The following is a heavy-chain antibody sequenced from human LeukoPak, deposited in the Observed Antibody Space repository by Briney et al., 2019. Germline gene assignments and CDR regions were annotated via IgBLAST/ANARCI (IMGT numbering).Heavy chain of an antibody. D-gene: IGHD1-14*01. Sequence: GGSLRLSCAASGFTFSSAWVSWVRQAPGRGLEWVGHIRGKTTGGTTDYAAPVKGRFTISRDDSKNMVYLQMSSLRAEDTAVYFCSTEGTTYGHHGLDAWGQGTTVTVSS. J-gene: IGHJ6*02. CDR1: GFTFSSAW. CDR3: STEGTTYGHHGLDA. V-gene: IGHV3-15*01. CDR2: IRGKTTGGTT.